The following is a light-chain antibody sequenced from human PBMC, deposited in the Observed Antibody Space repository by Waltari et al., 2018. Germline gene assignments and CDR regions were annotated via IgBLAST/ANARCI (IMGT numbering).Light chain of an antibody. CDR2: STT. CDR1: AGAVTSGNY. CDR3: LLYDGSDQV. V-gene: IGLV7-43*01. J-gene: IGLJ3*02. Sequence: QTVVTQEPSLTVSPGGAVTLTCASSAGAVTSGNYPNWIQQKPGQVPRSLIHSTTNRPSWTPARFSVSLLGGKAALTLSGVQPEDEAEYYCLLYDGSDQVFGGGTKLTVL.